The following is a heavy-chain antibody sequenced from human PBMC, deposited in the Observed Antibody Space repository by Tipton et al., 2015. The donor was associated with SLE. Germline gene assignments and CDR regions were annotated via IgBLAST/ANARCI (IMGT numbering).Heavy chain of an antibody. CDR3: ARHPSGSSFDY. V-gene: IGHV4-34*01. CDR1: GGSFKDYY. J-gene: IGHJ4*02. Sequence: GLVKPSETLSLTCGVRGGSFKDYYWSWIRQSPGKGLEWIGEVDHSGLTRYNPSLKSRVTISVDTSKNQFSLKLSSVTAADTAVYYCARHPSGSSFDYWGQGTLVTVSS. CDR2: VDHSGLT. D-gene: IGHD6-6*01.